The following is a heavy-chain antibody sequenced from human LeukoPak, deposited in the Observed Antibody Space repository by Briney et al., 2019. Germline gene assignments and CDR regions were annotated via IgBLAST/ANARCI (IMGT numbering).Heavy chain of an antibody. CDR1: GGSISSSSYY. Sequence: SETLSLTCTVSGGSISSSSYYWGWIRQPPGKGLEWIGSIYYSGSTYYNPSLKSRVTISVDTSKNQFSLKLSSVTAADTAVYYCARQGAGEVVVVPAAMLNFDYWGQGTLDTVSS. J-gene: IGHJ4*02. CDR2: IYYSGST. V-gene: IGHV4-39*01. D-gene: IGHD2-2*01. CDR3: ARQGAGEVVVVPAAMLNFDY.